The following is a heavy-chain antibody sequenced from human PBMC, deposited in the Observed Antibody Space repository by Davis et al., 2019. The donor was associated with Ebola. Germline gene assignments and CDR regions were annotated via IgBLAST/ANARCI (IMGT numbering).Heavy chain of an antibody. Sequence: PGGSLRLSCAASGFTFSSYSMNWVRQAPGKGLEWVSSISSSSSYIYYADSVKGRFTISRDNAKNSLYLQMNSLRAEDTAVYYCARNYGDYSRTPRYYGMDVWGQGTTVTVSS. CDR3: ARNYGDYSRTPRYYGMDV. CDR2: ISSSSSYI. V-gene: IGHV3-21*01. CDR1: GFTFSSYS. J-gene: IGHJ6*02. D-gene: IGHD4-17*01.